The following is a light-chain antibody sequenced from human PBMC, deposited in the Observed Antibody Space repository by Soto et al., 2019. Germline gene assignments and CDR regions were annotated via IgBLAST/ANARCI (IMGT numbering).Light chain of an antibody. CDR1: SSDVGGYNY. CDR3: SSYAGSSNV. Sequence: QSVLTQPPSASGSPGQSVAISCTGTSSDVGGYNYVSWYQQHPGKAPQLMIYEVNNRPSGGPDRFSGSKSGNTASLTVSCLPAEEEADYYFSSYAGSSNVFGTGTKLTVL. V-gene: IGLV2-8*01. J-gene: IGLJ1*01. CDR2: EVN.